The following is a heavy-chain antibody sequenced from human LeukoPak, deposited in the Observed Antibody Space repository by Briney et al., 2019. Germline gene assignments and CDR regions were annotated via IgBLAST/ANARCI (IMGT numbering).Heavy chain of an antibody. CDR2: ISWNSGSI. CDR3: AKAPHPYDYNAPTDY. V-gene: IGHV3-9*01. CDR1: GFTFDDYA. Sequence: GGSLRLSCAASGFTFDDYAMHWVRQAPGKGLEWVPGISWNSGSIGYADSVKGRFTISRDNAKNSLYLQMNSLRAEDTALYYCAKAPHPYDYNAPTDYWGQGTLVTVSS. J-gene: IGHJ4*02. D-gene: IGHD5-12*01.